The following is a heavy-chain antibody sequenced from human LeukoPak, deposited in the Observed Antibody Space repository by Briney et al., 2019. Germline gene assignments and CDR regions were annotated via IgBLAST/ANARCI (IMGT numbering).Heavy chain of an antibody. V-gene: IGHV3-23*01. CDR3: AKDPIVATVPN. D-gene: IGHD5-12*01. CDR1: GFTFSSYG. Sequence: PGGSLRVSCAASGFTFSSYGMSWVRQAPGKGLEWVSAISGSGGSTYYADSVKGRFTISRDNSKNTLYLQMNSLRAEDTAVYYCAKDPIVATVPNWGQGTLVTVSS. J-gene: IGHJ4*02. CDR2: ISGSGGST.